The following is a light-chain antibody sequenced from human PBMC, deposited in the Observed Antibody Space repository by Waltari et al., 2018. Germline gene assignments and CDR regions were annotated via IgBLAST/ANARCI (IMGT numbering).Light chain of an antibody. CDR1: QSLLHSDGRNF. J-gene: IGKJ4*01. CDR2: LGS. Sequence: AVTQSTLSLPVPPGAPASIFRRPSQSLLHSDGRNFLDWYVQKPGQSPQLLIYLGSNRASGVPDRFSGGGSGTDFTLTISRVEAEDVGVYYCMQTQEIPLTFGGGTKVEIK. CDR3: MQTQEIPLT. V-gene: IGKV2-28*01.